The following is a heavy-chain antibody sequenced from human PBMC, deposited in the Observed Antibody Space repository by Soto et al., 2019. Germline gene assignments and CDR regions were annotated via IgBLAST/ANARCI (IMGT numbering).Heavy chain of an antibody. CDR1: GFNFISSA. J-gene: IGHJ4*02. CDR2: IVVGSGNT. D-gene: IGHD1-26*01. Sequence: ASVKVSCKASGFNFISSAVQWVRQARGQRPEWIGWIVVGSGNTKYAQKFQERVTITRDMSTSTAYMELRSLSSEDTALYYCAAEYSGGYFNVLDFWGQGTLVTVSS. CDR3: AAEYSGGYFNVLDF. V-gene: IGHV1-58*01.